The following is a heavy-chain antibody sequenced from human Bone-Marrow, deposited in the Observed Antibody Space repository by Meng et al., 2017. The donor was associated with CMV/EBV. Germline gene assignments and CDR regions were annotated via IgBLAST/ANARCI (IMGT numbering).Heavy chain of an antibody. D-gene: IGHD1-1*01. V-gene: IGHV3-30-3*01. CDR1: GFTFSNYA. CDR3: ARVVNDYHGMAV. J-gene: IGHJ6*02. CDR2: TPYDGDNK. Sequence: GGCRRLSCVASGFTFSNYAMHWVRQAPGKGLEWVAFTPYDGDNKNYGDSVKGRFTISRETSKNALYLEMKSLRVEDTAVYYCARVVNDYHGMAVWGQGTTVPVYS.